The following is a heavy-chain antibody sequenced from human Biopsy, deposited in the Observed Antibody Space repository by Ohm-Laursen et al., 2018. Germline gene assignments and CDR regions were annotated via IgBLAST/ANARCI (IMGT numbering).Heavy chain of an antibody. CDR3: ARDPIVGSKADGMDV. J-gene: IGHJ6*02. D-gene: IGHD1-26*01. V-gene: IGHV3-33*01. Sequence: SSLRLSCTASGFTLSVYAMHWVRQAPGKGLEWVAIIWYDGSSEYYADSVKGRFTISRDNSKNTVYLQMNSLRVEDTAVYYCARDPIVGSKADGMDVWGQGTTVTVSS. CDR2: IWYDGSSE. CDR1: GFTLSVYA.